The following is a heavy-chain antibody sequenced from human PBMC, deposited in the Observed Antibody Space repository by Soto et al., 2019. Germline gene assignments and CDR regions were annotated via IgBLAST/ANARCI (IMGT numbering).Heavy chain of an antibody. J-gene: IGHJ4*02. CDR1: GFPFNDYY. CDR3: VRGGGGGLFEH. Sequence: QVHLVESGGGLVKPGGSLRLSCATSGFPFNDYYMTWIRQAPGKGLEWLSHISPKSTFRNYADSVKGRFTISRDNTESSLFLQMNSMGVDDKAVYSCVRGGGGGLFEHWGQGVLVNVA. D-gene: IGHD2-21*01. V-gene: IGHV3-11*06. CDR2: ISPKSTFR.